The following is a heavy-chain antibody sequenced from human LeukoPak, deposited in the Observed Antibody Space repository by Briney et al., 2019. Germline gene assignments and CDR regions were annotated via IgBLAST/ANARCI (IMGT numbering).Heavy chain of an antibody. CDR3: ARAVAEWFDP. V-gene: IGHV3-48*03. D-gene: IGHD6-19*01. Sequence: GGSLRLSCAASGFTFGSYEMNWVRQAPGKGLEWVSYISSSGSTIYYADSVKGRFTISRDNAKNSLYLQMNSLRAEDTAVYYCARAVAEWFDPWGQGTLVTVSS. J-gene: IGHJ5*02. CDR1: GFTFGSYE. CDR2: ISSSGSTI.